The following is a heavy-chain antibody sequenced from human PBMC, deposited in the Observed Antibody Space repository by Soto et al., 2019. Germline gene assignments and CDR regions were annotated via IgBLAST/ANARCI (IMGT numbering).Heavy chain of an antibody. V-gene: IGHV1-69*13. CDR1: GGTFSSYA. J-gene: IGHJ6*02. CDR2: IIPIFGTA. D-gene: IGHD2-2*01. Sequence: ASVKVSCKASGGTFSSYAISWVRQAPGQGLEWMGGIIPIFGTANYAQKFQGRVTITADESTSTAYMELSSLRSEDTAVYYCARSAAVPDDPQAYYYGMDVWGQGTTVTVSS. CDR3: ARSAAVPDDPQAYYYGMDV.